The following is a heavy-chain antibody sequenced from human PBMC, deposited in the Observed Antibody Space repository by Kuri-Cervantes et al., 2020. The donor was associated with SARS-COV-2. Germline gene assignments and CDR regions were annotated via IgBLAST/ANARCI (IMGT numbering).Heavy chain of an antibody. CDR3: ATGVRGYSYGPDY. CDR1: GFTFSSYW. D-gene: IGHD5-18*01. J-gene: IGHJ4*02. V-gene: IGHV3-7*05. Sequence: GGSLRLSCAASGFTFSSYWMSWVRQAPGKGLEWVAIIKQDGSKKYYVDSVKGRFTISRDNAKNPLYLQMNSLRAEDTAVYYWATGVRGYSYGPDYWGQGTLVTVSS. CDR2: IKQDGSKK.